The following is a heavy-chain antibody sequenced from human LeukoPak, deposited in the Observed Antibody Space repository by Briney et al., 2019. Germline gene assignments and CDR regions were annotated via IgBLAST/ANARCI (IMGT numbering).Heavy chain of an antibody. CDR1: GGSFSGYY. CDR3: ASYYDSSGYYYK. CDR2: INHSGST. J-gene: IGHJ4*02. D-gene: IGHD3-22*01. Sequence: SETLSLTCAVYGGSFSGYYWSWIRQPPGKGLEWIGEINHSGSTNYNPSLKSRVTISVDTSKNQFSLKLSSVTAADTAVYYCASYYDSSGYYYKWGQGTLVTVSS. V-gene: IGHV4-34*01.